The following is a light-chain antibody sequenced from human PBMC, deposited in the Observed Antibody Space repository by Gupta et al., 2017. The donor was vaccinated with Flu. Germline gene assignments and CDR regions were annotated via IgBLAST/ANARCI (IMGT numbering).Light chain of an antibody. CDR2: YNK. Sequence: QSALTQPPSASGTPGQRVTISCSGSSPNIGSNTVNWYQQFPGTAPKLLIHYNKQRPSGVPDRFSASKSGTSASLAIRGLRSEDEADYYCAAWDNSLSGFVFGTLTKVTVL. CDR3: AAWDNSLSGFV. CDR1: SPNIGSNT. J-gene: IGLJ1*01. V-gene: IGLV1-44*01.